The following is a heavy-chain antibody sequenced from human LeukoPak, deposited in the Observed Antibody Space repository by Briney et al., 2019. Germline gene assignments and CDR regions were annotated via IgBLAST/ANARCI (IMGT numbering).Heavy chain of an antibody. CDR2: IYTGDSDT. CDR3: ARVRTTVTEI. J-gene: IGHJ4*02. V-gene: IGHV5-51*01. D-gene: IGHD4-17*01. Sequence: GESLKISCKGSGYSFTSYWIGWVRQMPGKGLEWMGIIYTGDSDTRYSPSFQGQVTISADKSISTAYLQWSSLEASDTAIYYCARVRTTVTEIWGQGTLVTVSS. CDR1: GYSFTSYW.